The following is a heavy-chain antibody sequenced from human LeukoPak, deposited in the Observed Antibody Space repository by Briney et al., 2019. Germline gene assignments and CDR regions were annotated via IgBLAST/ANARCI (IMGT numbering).Heavy chain of an antibody. V-gene: IGHV4-59*08. Sequence: SETLSLTCTVYGGSISSYYWSLIRQPPGKGPEWIGYIYYSGSTNYNPSLKSRVTISVDTSKNQFSLKLSSVTAADTAVYYCASYDSSGASGYWGQGTLVTVSS. D-gene: IGHD3-22*01. CDR2: IYYSGST. CDR1: GGSISSYY. J-gene: IGHJ4*02. CDR3: ASYDSSGASGY.